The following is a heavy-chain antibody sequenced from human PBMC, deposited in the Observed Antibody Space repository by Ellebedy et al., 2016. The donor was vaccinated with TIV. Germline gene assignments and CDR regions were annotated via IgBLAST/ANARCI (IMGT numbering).Heavy chain of an antibody. D-gene: IGHD3-22*01. CDR2: IYYSGST. CDR3: AREAYYYDSSGYTSEKYFDL. J-gene: IGHJ2*01. V-gene: IGHV4-39*02. CDR1: GGSISSSSYY. Sequence: GSLRLSXTVSGGSISSSSYYWGWIRQPPGKGLEWIGSIYYSGSTYYNPSLKSRVTISVDTSKNQFSLKLSSVTAADTAVYYCAREAYYYDSSGYTSEKYFDLWGRGTLVTVSS.